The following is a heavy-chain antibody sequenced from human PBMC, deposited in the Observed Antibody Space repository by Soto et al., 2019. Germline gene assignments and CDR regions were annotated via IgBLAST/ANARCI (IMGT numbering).Heavy chain of an antibody. CDR1: GGSISSYY. J-gene: IGHJ6*02. D-gene: IGHD3-22*01. Sequence: PSETLSLTCTVSGGSISSYYWSWIRQPPGKGLEWIGYIYYSGSTNYNPSLKSRVTISVDTSKNQFSLKLSSVTAADTAVYYCARVVYYDSSGLPYYGMDVWGQGTTVTVSS. CDR3: ARVVYYDSSGLPYYGMDV. CDR2: IYYSGST. V-gene: IGHV4-59*01.